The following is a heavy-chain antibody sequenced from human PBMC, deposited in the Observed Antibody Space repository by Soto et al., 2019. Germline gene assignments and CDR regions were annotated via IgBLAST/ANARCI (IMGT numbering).Heavy chain of an antibody. CDR1: GYTLTELS. CDR3: ATDFYNWNRRAFIHAFDI. CDR2: FDPEDGET. V-gene: IGHV1-24*01. J-gene: IGHJ3*02. D-gene: IGHD1-20*01. Sequence: ASVKVYCKVSGYTLTELSMHWVRQAPGKGLEWMGGFDPEDGETIYAQKFQGRVTMTEDTSTDTAYMELSSLRSEDTAVYYCATDFYNWNRRAFIHAFDIWGQGTMVTVSS.